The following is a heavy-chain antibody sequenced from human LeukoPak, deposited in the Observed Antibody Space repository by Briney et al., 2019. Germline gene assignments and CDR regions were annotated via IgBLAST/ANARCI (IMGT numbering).Heavy chain of an antibody. J-gene: IGHJ4*02. CDR2: IKGKTDGGTT. D-gene: IGHD2-15*01. V-gene: IGHV3-15*01. CDR3: ASHHSGVSATPEDY. CDR1: GFTFTNAW. Sequence: GGSLRLSCTASGFTFTNAWMNWVRQAPGKGLEWVGRIKGKTDGGTTDYAAPVKGRFIISRDDSKNTLYLQMNSLKTEDTAVYYCASHHSGVSATPEDYWGQGTLVSVSS.